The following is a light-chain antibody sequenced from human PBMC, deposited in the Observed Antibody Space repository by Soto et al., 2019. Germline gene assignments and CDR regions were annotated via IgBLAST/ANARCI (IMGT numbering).Light chain of an antibody. CDR3: QQYGGSPPMT. CDR2: NSS. J-gene: IGKJ1*01. CDR1: QSVSNRY. Sequence: EIVLTQSPGTLSLSPGERATLSCRASQSVSNRYLAWYQQKPGRAPRLLIYNSSNKATGIPDWFSGGGAGTDFTLTISRLEPGDFAVYYCQQYGGSPPMTFGQGTKVETK. V-gene: IGKV3-20*01.